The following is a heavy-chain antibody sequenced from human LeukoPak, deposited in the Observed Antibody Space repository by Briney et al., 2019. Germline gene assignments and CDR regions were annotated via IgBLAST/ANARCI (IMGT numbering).Heavy chain of an antibody. D-gene: IGHD3-10*01. Sequence: TGGSLRLSCAASGFPFHNYWMTWVRQAPGKWLEWVANINQDDNEKYYLDSVKGRFTISRDNAETSLFLQMTSLRVEDTAIYYCARGLYGSGRRSLMAHWGPGTLVAVSS. J-gene: IGHJ4*02. V-gene: IGHV3-7*01. CDR1: GFPFHNYW. CDR3: ARGLYGSGRRSLMAH. CDR2: INQDDNEK.